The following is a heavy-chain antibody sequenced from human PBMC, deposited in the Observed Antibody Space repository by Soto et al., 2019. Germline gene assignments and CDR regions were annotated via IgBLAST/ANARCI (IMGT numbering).Heavy chain of an antibody. CDR2: IDPSDSYT. V-gene: IGHV5-10-1*01. Sequence: PWDSLKISCKGSGYSFTSYWISWVRQMPGKGLEWMGRIDPSDSYTNYSPSFQGHVTISADKSISTAYLQWSSLKASDTAMYYCARLNYYDSNDAFDIWGQGTMVTVSS. CDR1: GYSFTSYW. D-gene: IGHD3-22*01. J-gene: IGHJ3*02. CDR3: ARLNYYDSNDAFDI.